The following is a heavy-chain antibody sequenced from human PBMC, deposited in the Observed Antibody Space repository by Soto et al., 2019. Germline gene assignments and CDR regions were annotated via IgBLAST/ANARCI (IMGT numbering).Heavy chain of an antibody. CDR3: ARDGKVSGSATHWXDP. CDR1: GGSISNYY. Sequence: SETLSLTCTVSGGSISNYYWSWIRQPPGKGLEWIGCIFYSGSTNYSPSLRSRVTISVDTSKNQFSLELSSVTAADTAVYYCARDGKVSGSATHWXDPWGQGTLVTVSS. CDR2: IFYSGST. V-gene: IGHV4-59*01. D-gene: IGHD1-26*01. J-gene: IGHJ5*02.